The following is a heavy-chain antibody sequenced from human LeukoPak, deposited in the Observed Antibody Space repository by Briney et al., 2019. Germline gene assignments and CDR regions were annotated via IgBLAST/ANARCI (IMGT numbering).Heavy chain of an antibody. V-gene: IGHV1-69*05. D-gene: IGHD6-6*01. J-gene: IGHJ4*02. CDR2: IIPIFGTA. Sequence: GASVKVSCKASGGTFSSYAISWVRQAPGQGLEWMGGIIPIFGTANCAQKFQGRVTITTDESTSTAYMELSSLRSEDTAVYYCAKGLVPYSSYCPYDYWGQGTLVTVSS. CDR3: AKGLVPYSSYCPYDY. CDR1: GGTFSSYA.